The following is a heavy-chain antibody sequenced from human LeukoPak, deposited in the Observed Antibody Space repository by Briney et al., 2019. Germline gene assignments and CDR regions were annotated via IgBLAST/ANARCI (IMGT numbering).Heavy chain of an antibody. V-gene: IGHV4-31*03. Sequence: SQTLSLTCTVSGGSISSDYYWSWIRQLPGKGLEWIGYIYYSGTTYYHTSLESRVTISLDTSKNQFSLKLSSVTAADTAVYYCSRENGAFSPFGYWGQGILVTV. CDR3: SRENGAFSPFGY. D-gene: IGHD2-8*01. CDR1: GGSISSDYY. J-gene: IGHJ4*02. CDR2: IYYSGTT.